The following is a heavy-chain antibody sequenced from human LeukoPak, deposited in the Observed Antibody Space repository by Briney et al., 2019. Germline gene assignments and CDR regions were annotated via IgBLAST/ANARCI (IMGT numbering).Heavy chain of an antibody. CDR2: ISSNGSTI. J-gene: IGHJ6*03. D-gene: IGHD3-9*01. Sequence: GGSLRLSCAASGFTFSSYEMNWVRQAPGKGLEWVSYISSNGSTIYYADSVKGRFTISRDNAKNSLYLQMNSLRAEDTAVYYCARANDNYYYYYMDVWGKGTTVTISS. CDR1: GFTFSSYE. CDR3: ARANDNYYYYYMDV. V-gene: IGHV3-48*03.